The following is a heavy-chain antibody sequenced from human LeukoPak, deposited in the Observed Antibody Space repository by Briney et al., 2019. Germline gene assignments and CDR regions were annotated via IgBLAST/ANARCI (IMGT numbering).Heavy chain of an antibody. CDR3: ARNHLGLGL. CDR2: ISTRSGNA. D-gene: IGHD3-16*01. V-gene: IGHV1-18*01. CDR1: GYTFTTYE. Sequence: ASVKVSCKASGYTFTTYEIIWVRQAPGQWVEWMGWISTRSGNANYAHQLQCRVTMTTATSTSTSYMELASLTFDDTAIYYCARNHLGLGLWGQGTLVTVSS. J-gene: IGHJ4*02.